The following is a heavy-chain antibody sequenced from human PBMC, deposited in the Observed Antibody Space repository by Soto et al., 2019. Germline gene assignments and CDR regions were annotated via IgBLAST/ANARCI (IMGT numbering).Heavy chain of an antibody. CDR2: IFYSGST. D-gene: IGHD6-19*01. J-gene: IGHJ4*02. CDR3: ARVGSSGWAPDY. CDR1: GGSISGHY. V-gene: IGHV4-59*11. Sequence: PSETLSLTCTVSGGSISGHYWSWIRQPPGKGLEWIGYIFYSGSTNYNPSLKSRVTLSVDTSKNQFSLKLSSVTAADTAVYYCARVGSSGWAPDYWGQGTLVTVSS.